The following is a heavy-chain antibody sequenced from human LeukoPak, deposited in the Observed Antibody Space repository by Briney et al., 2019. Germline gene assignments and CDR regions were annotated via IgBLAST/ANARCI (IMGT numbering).Heavy chain of an antibody. D-gene: IGHD3-10*01. CDR1: GFTVSSNY. CDR2: IYSGGNT. J-gene: IGHJ4*02. V-gene: IGHV3-66*02. Sequence: GGSLRLSCAASGFTVSSNYMSWVRQAPGKGLEWVSVIYSGGNTYYADSVKGRFTISRDSSKNTLYIQMNSLRPEDTAVYYCARSPWFGEFNYWGQGTLVTVSS. CDR3: ARSPWFGEFNY.